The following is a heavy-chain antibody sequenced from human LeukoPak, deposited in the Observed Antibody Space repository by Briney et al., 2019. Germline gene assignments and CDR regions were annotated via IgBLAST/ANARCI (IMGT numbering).Heavy chain of an antibody. Sequence: PSETLSLTRTVSGGSISSSTYYWGWIRLSPGKGLEWIGYIYYNGSPNYNPSLKSRVTISIDTSKNHFSLKLSSVTAADTAVYYCARHGSDWSFDFWGRGTLVTVSS. CDR1: GGSISSSTYY. CDR3: ARHGSDWSFDF. D-gene: IGHD6-19*01. V-gene: IGHV4-61*05. J-gene: IGHJ4*02. CDR2: IYYNGSP.